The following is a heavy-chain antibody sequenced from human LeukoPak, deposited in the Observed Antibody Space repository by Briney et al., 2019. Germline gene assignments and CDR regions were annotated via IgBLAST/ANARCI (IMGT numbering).Heavy chain of an antibody. J-gene: IGHJ4*02. D-gene: IGHD6-19*01. Sequence: GGSLRLSCAASGFTFSSYEMNWVRQAPGKGLEWVSYISSSGSTIYYADSVKGRFTISRDNAKNSLYLQMNSLRAEDTAVYYCAREPYSSGWFDYWGQGTLVTVSS. V-gene: IGHV3-48*03. CDR2: ISSSGSTI. CDR3: AREPYSSGWFDY. CDR1: GFTFSSYE.